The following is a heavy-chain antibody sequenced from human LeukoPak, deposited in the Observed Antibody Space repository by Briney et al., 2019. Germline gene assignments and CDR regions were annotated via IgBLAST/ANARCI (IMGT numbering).Heavy chain of an antibody. Sequence: KPPETLSLTCAVYGGSFSGYYWSWIRQPPGKGLEWIGEINHSGSTNYNPSLKSRVTISVDTSKNQFSLKLSSVTAADTAVYYCARSPSYCSSTSCYPSRSPHWFDPWGQGTLVTVSS. CDR3: ARSPSYCSSTSCYPSRSPHWFDP. V-gene: IGHV4-34*01. CDR2: INHSGST. J-gene: IGHJ5*02. D-gene: IGHD2-2*01. CDR1: GGSFSGYY.